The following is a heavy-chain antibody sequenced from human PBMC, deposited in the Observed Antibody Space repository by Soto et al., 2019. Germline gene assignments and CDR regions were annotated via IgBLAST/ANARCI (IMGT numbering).Heavy chain of an antibody. CDR1: GGTFSSYA. J-gene: IGHJ3*02. CDR3: ATPLERYQLLRSYDAFDI. D-gene: IGHD2-2*01. V-gene: IGHV1-69*13. Sequence: SVKVSCKASGGTFSSYAMSWVRQAPGQGLEWMGGIIPIFGTANYAQKFQGRVTITADESTSTAYMELSSLRSEDTAVYYCATPLERYQLLRSYDAFDIWGQGTMVTVSS. CDR2: IIPIFGTA.